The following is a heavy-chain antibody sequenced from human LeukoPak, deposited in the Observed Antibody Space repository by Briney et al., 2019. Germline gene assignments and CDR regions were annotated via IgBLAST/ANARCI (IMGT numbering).Heavy chain of an antibody. J-gene: IGHJ4*02. CDR2: INSDGSST. CDR1: AFTFSSYW. D-gene: IGHD3-16*01. CDR3: ARDLAYDYVWGSYPLDY. Sequence: GGSLRLSCAASAFTFSSYWMHWVRQAPGKGLVWVSRINSDGSSTSYADSVKGRFTISRDNAKNTLYLQMNSLRAEDTAVYYCARDLAYDYVWGSYPLDYWGQGTLVTVSS. V-gene: IGHV3-74*01.